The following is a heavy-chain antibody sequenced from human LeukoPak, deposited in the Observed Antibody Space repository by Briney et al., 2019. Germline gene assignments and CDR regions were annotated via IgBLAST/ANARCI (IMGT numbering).Heavy chain of an antibody. Sequence: GESLQISCKGSGYIFTNYWIGWVRQLPGRNLEGMGIIYPGDSDTTYKPSFQGQVTISADKSISTAYLQWSSLKASDTAMYYCARSRAETVPVWGSYRHHDAFDIWGQGTMVTVSS. V-gene: IGHV5-51*01. J-gene: IGHJ3*02. CDR2: IYPGDSDT. CDR3: ARSRAETVPVWGSYRHHDAFDI. D-gene: IGHD3-16*02. CDR1: GYIFTNYW.